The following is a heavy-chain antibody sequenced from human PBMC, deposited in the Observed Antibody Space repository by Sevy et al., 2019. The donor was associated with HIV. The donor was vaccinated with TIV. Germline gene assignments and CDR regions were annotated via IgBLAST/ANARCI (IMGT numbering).Heavy chain of an antibody. CDR2: ISGAGGSK. D-gene: IGHD3-3*01. Sequence: GGSLRLSCAVSGFTFSSHDMTWVRQAPGKGLEWVSGISGAGGSKWYADSVKGRFAISRDNSKNTLYLKMNTLRTEDTAMYYCARDLRSNFLDAFDIWGQGTMVTVSS. V-gene: IGHV3-23*01. CDR3: ARDLRSNFLDAFDI. CDR1: GFTFSSHD. J-gene: IGHJ3*02.